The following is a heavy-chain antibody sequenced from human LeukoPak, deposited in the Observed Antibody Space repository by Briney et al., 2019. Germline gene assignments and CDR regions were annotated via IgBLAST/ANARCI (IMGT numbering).Heavy chain of an antibody. V-gene: IGHV4-31*03. CDR1: GGSISSGGYN. Sequence: SETLSLICTVSGGSISSGGYNWSWIRQHPGKGLEWIGYIYYSGSTYYNPSLKSRVTISVDTSKNQFSLKLSSVTAADTAVYYCASTNWNLGPPNYWGQGTLVTVSS. CDR3: ASTNWNLGPPNY. CDR2: IYYSGST. J-gene: IGHJ4*02. D-gene: IGHD1-20*01.